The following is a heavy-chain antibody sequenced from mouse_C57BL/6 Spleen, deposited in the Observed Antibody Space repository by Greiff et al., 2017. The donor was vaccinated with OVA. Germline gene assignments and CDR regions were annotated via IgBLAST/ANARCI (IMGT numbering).Heavy chain of an antibody. CDR2: IYPGSGSN. CDR3: ERDCYGSSYEVAY. J-gene: IGHJ3*01. D-gene: IGHD1-1*01. V-gene: IGHV1-55*01. CDR1: GYTFTSYW. Sequence: VQLQQPGAELVKPGASVKMSCKASGYTFTSYWITWVKQRPGQGLEWIGDIYPGSGSNNYNEKFQSKATLTVDTSSSTAYMQLSSLTSEDSAVYDCERDCYGSSYEVAYWGQGTLVTVSA.